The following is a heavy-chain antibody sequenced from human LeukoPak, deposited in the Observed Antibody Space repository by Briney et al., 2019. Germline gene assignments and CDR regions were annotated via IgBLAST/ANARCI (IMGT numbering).Heavy chain of an antibody. V-gene: IGHV1-2*02. J-gene: IGHJ5*02. CDR1: GYTFTGYY. Sequence: ASVKVSCKASGYTFTGYYMHWVRQAPGQGLEWMGWINPNSGGTNYAQKFQGRVTMTRDTSISTAYMELSRLRSDDTAVYYCARELAVTTMGFNWFDPWGQGTPVTVSS. CDR3: ARELAVTTMGFNWFDP. D-gene: IGHD4-11*01. CDR2: INPNSGGT.